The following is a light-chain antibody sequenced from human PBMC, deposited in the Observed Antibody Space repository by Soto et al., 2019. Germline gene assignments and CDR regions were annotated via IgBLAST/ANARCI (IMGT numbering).Light chain of an antibody. J-gene: IGKJ1*01. CDR3: QQYVNSYSWA. CDR1: QSVSTNY. V-gene: IGKV3-20*01. CDR2: GAS. Sequence: EVVLTQSPATLSLSPGERATLSCRASQSVSTNYLTWYQQKPGQAPRLLIYGASNRATGVAERFSGSGSGTDFTLIINRLEPEDFAVYYWQQYVNSYSWAFGQGTKVEIK.